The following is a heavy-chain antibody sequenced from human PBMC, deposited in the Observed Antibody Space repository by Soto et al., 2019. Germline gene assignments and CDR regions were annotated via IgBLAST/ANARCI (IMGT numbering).Heavy chain of an antibody. J-gene: IGHJ5*02. Sequence: QVQLVESGGGVVQPGRSLRLSCAASGFTFSSYGMHWVRQAPGKGLEWVAVIWDDGSNKYYADSVKGRFTISRDNSKNPLYLQMNSLRAEDTAVYYCARDRDPDTINNWFDPWGQGTLVTVSS. CDR1: GFTFSSYG. CDR2: IWDDGSNK. V-gene: IGHV3-33*01. D-gene: IGHD3-3*01. CDR3: ARDRDPDTINNWFDP.